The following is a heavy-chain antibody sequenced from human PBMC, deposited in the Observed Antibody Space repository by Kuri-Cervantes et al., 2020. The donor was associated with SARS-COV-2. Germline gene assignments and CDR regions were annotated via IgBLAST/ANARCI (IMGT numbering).Heavy chain of an antibody. D-gene: IGHD3-22*01. J-gene: IGHJ4*02. CDR1: GFTFSSYA. V-gene: IGHV3-23*01. CDR3: ATYYDSSGYYQPFDY. CDR2: ISGSGGST. Sequence: GGSLRLSCAASGFTFSSYAMSWVRQAPGKGLEWVSAISGSGGSTYYADSVKGRFTISRDNSKNTLYLQMNSLRAEDTAVYYCATYYDSSGYYQPFDYWGQGTLVTCSS.